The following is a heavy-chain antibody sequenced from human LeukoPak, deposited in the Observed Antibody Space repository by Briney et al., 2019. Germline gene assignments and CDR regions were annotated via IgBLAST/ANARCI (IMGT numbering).Heavy chain of an antibody. CDR1: GYTFTSYG. V-gene: IGHV1-18*01. D-gene: IGHD2-21*01. CDR3: VRAAAYCGGDCPGYYYYYYMDV. J-gene: IGHJ6*03. CDR2: ISAYNGNT. Sequence: ASVKVSCKASGYTFTSYGISWVRQAPGQGLEWMGWISAYNGNTNYAQKLQGRVTMTTDTSTSTAYMELRSLRSDDTAVYYCVRAAAYCGGDCPGYYYYYYMDVWGKGTTVTVSS.